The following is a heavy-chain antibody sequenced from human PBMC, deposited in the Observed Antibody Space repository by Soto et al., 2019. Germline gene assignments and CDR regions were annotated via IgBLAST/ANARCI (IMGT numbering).Heavy chain of an antibody. CDR1: GGSISSGGYY. CDR3: ASFIGSAFRISGFDS. Sequence: PSETLSLTCTVSGGSISSGGYYWSWVRQPPGKGLEWVGEIDNTGLTNYNPSLKSRVTLSVDTSKTQFSLNLYSVTAADTAVYYCASFIGSAFRISGFDSWSQGTLVTVSS. CDR2: IDNTGLT. D-gene: IGHD1-26*01. V-gene: IGHV4-61*08. J-gene: IGHJ4*02.